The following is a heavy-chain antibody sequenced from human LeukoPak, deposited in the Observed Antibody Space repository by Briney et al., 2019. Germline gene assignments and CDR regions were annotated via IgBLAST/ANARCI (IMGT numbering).Heavy chain of an antibody. V-gene: IGHV3-23*01. J-gene: IGHJ4*02. D-gene: IGHD3-3*01. CDR3: AKALSDLWSGIDH. CDR1: GFTFSSYA. CDR2: ISGSGGST. Sequence: GGSLRLSCAASGFTFSSYAMSWVRQAPGKGLEWVSAISGSGGSTYYADSVKGRFTISRDNSMNTLYLQMNSLRAEDTAVYYCAKALSDLWSGIDHWGQGTLVTVSS.